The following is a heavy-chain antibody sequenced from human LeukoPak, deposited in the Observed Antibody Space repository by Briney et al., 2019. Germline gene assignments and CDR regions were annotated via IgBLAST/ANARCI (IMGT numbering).Heavy chain of an antibody. V-gene: IGHV4-34*01. Sequence: PSETLSLTCAVYGGSFSGYYWSWIRQPPGKGLEWIGAISHSGSTNYNPSLKSRVTISFNTSNNKFPLQLSPGPAADTAAVYFARGPSYYDFWSGYPFRDVWGKGTTVTVSS. CDR1: GGSFSGYY. CDR2: ISHSGST. CDR3: ARGPSYYDFWSGYPFRDV. J-gene: IGHJ6*04. D-gene: IGHD3-3*01.